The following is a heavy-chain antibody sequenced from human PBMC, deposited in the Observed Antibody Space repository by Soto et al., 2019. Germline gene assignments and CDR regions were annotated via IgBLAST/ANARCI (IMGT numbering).Heavy chain of an antibody. D-gene: IGHD2-15*01. Sequence: GGSLRLSCAASGFTFSSYGMHWVRQAPGKGLEWVAVISYDGSNKYYADSVKGRFTISRDNSKNTLYLQMNSPRAEDTAVYYCAKDRFSYKYCSGGSCYSSFDYWGQGTLVTVSS. CDR3: AKDRFSYKYCSGGSCYSSFDY. CDR1: GFTFSSYG. J-gene: IGHJ4*02. V-gene: IGHV3-30*18. CDR2: ISYDGSNK.